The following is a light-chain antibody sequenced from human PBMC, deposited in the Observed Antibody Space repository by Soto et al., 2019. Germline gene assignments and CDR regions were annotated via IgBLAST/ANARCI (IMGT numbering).Light chain of an antibody. Sequence: QSVLTQPASVSGSPGQSLTISCTGTSGDVGRYDSVSWYKHRPGKVPELIIFSDRFSGSKSGNTASLTIPGLQAEDEADYYCSSYTTNRTPVFGGGTKVTVL. CDR1: SGDVGRYDS. J-gene: IGLJ2*01. V-gene: IGLV2-14*01. CDR3: SSYTTNRTPV.